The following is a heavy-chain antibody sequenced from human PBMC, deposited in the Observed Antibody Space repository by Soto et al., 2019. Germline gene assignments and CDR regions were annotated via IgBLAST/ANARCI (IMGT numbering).Heavy chain of an antibody. CDR1: GFTYSDYY. CDR2: ISSSTSHT. CDR3: ARGRGAAAYYFDF. J-gene: IGHJ4*02. D-gene: IGHD2-2*01. V-gene: IGHV3-11*05. Sequence: QVQLVESGGGLVKPGGSLRLSCAVSGFTYSDYYMTWIRQAPGKGLEWVSYISSSTSHTNYADSVKGRFTISRDNATNSLLLQMNSLRAEDTAVYYCARGRGAAAYYFDFWGQGTLVTVSS.